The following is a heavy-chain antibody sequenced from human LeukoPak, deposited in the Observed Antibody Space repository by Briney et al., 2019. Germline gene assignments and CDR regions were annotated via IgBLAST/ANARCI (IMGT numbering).Heavy chain of an antibody. CDR3: ARGLADGGNWQDAFDI. CDR1: GYTFTSYD. Sequence: ASVKVSCKASGYTFTSYDINWVRQATGQGLEWMGWMNPNSGNTGYAQKFQGRVTMTRNTSISTAYMELSSLRSEDTAVYYCARGLADGGNWQDAFDIWGQGTMVTVSS. J-gene: IGHJ3*02. D-gene: IGHD4-23*01. V-gene: IGHV1-8*01. CDR2: MNPNSGNT.